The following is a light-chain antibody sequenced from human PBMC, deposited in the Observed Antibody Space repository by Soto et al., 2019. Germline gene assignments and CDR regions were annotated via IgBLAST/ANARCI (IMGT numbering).Light chain of an antibody. CDR3: MQGTRWYT. Sequence: DVVMTQSPLSLPVTLGQPASISCRSSQSLVYSDGNTSLNWLQQRPGQSPRRLLSKVSNRDSGVAGVLSGSGCGKDCTLDIRRVEGGDVGVQYGMQGTRWYTFGQGTKLEIK. V-gene: IGKV2-30*01. J-gene: IGKJ2*01. CDR1: QSLVYSDGNTS. CDR2: KVS.